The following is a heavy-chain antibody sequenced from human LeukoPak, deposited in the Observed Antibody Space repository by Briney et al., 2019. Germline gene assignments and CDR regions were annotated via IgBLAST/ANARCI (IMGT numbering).Heavy chain of an antibody. V-gene: IGHV3-74*01. CDR3: ARAPSEIGGYYPEYFRH. D-gene: IGHD3-22*01. J-gene: IGHJ1*01. CDR1: GFTFSSYW. Sequence: GGSLRLSCAASGFTFSSYWMHWVRQAPGKGLVWVSRIKSDGSTNYADSVKGRFTISRDSAKNTVSLQMNSLRAEDTGVYYCARAPSEIGGYYPEYFRHWGQGTLVTVSS. CDR2: IKSDGST.